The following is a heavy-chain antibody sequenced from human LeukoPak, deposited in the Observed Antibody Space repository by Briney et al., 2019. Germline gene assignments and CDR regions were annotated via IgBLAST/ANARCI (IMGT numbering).Heavy chain of an antibody. CDR2: ISGYNGNT. Sequence: GASVKVSCKTSGYTFSNYGISWVRQAPGQGLEWMGWISGYNGNTNYAQKFQGRVAMTADTSTSIAFMELRSLRSDDTAVYYCARTLMYLRFLEWLLPNEMDVWGKGTTVTVSS. D-gene: IGHD3-3*01. V-gene: IGHV1-18*01. J-gene: IGHJ6*04. CDR3: ARTLMYLRFLEWLLPNEMDV. CDR1: GYTFSNYG.